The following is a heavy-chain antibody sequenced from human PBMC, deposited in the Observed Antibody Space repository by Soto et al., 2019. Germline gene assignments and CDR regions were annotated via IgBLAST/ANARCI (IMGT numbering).Heavy chain of an antibody. CDR2: INHSEST. J-gene: IGHJ6*03. V-gene: IGHV4-34*01. CDR1: GGSFSGYY. CDR3: ARETGYSYYYYMDV. D-gene: IGHD3-9*01. Sequence: SETLSLTCAVYGGSFSGYYWSWIRQPPGKGLEWIGEINHSESTNYNPSLKSRVTISVDTSKNQFSLKLSSVTAADSSVYYCARETGYSYYYYMDVWGKGTTVTVSS.